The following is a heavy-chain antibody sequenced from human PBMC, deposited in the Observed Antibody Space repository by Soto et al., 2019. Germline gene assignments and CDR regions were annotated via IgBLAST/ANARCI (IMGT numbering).Heavy chain of an antibody. CDR3: ARVSCTNGVCYSMGAFDI. D-gene: IGHD2-8*01. CDR2: IRSDGSTT. CDR1: GFTFSSYG. Sequence: GGSLRLSCAASGFTFSSYGMHWVRQAPGKGLVWVSGIRSDGSTTDYADSVKGRFTISRDNAKNTLYLQMDSLRAEDTAVYYCARVSCTNGVCYSMGAFDIWGQGTMVTVSS. V-gene: IGHV3-74*01. J-gene: IGHJ3*02.